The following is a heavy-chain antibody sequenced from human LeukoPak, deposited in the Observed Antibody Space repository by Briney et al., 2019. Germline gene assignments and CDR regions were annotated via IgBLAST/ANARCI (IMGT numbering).Heavy chain of an antibody. J-gene: IGHJ4*02. CDR1: GGSISSSSYY. CDR3: ARHSYYYDSSGPNELDY. CDR2: IYYSGST. D-gene: IGHD3-22*01. V-gene: IGHV4-39*01. Sequence: SETLSLTCTVSGGSISSSSYYWGWLRQPPGKGLEWIGSIYYSGSTYYNPSLKSRVTISVDTSKNQFSLKLSSVTAADTAVYYCARHSYYYDSSGPNELDYWGQGTLVTVSS.